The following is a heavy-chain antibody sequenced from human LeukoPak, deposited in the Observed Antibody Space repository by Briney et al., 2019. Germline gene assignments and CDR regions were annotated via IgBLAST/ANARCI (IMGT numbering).Heavy chain of an antibody. Sequence: ASVKVSCKVSGYTLTELSMHWVRQAPGKGLEWMGGFDPEDGETIYAQKFQGRVTMTEDTSTDTAYMELSSLRSEDTAVYYCATDRRGPLTIAVVFNYWGQGTLVTVSS. CDR2: FDPEDGET. CDR3: ATDRRGPLTIAVVFNY. CDR1: GYTLTELS. D-gene: IGHD6-19*01. J-gene: IGHJ4*02. V-gene: IGHV1-24*01.